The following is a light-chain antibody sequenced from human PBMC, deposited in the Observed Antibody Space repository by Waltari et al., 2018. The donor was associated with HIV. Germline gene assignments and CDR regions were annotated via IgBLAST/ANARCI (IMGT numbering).Light chain of an antibody. V-gene: IGLV1-47*01. Sequence: QSVLTQPPSASGTPGQRVTISCSASSSDIGSYYVYWFQQLPGTAPKLLIYRNNQRPSGVPDRFSGSKSGTSASLAISGLRSEDEADYYCATWDDNLSGVVFGGGTKLTVL. CDR2: RNN. J-gene: IGLJ2*01. CDR3: ATWDDNLSGVV. CDR1: SSDIGSYY.